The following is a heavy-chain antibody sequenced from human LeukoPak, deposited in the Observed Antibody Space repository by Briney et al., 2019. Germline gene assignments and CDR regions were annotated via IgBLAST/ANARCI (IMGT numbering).Heavy chain of an antibody. CDR1: GFSLSSFW. CDR3: ARGGVINWPFDY. CDR2: IKGGASET. Sequence: GGSLRLSCGASGFSLSSFWMSWVRQAPGKGLEWVASIKGGASETYYVDSVKGRFTISRDSARNSLYLQMNSLRVEDTAVYYCARGGVINWPFDYRGQGTLVTVSS. D-gene: IGHD1-1*01. V-gene: IGHV3-7*02. J-gene: IGHJ4*02.